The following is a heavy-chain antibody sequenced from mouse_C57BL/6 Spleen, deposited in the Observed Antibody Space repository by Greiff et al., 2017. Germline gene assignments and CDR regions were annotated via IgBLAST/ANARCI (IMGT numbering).Heavy chain of an antibody. D-gene: IGHD2-3*01. V-gene: IGHV1-22*01. J-gene: IGHJ4*01. CDR1: GYTFTDYN. CDR3: ARGWLLRGYAMDY. CDR2: INPNNGGT. Sequence: EVQLQQSGPELVKPGASVKMSCKASGYTFTDYNMHWVKQSHGKSLEWIGYINPNNGGTSYNQKFKGKATLTVNKSSSTAYMELRSLTSEDSAVYYCARGWLLRGYAMDYWGLGTSVTVSS.